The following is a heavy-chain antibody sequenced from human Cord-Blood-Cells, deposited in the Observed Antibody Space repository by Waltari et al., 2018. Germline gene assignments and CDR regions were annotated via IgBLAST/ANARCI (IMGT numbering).Heavy chain of an antibody. CDR3: ARDVRFLEWLDAFDI. V-gene: IGHV3-21*01. D-gene: IGHD3-3*01. CDR2: ISSSSSYI. Sequence: LEWVSSISSSSSYIYYADSVKGRFTISRDNAKNSLYLQMNSLRAEDTAVYYCARDVRFLEWLDAFDIWGQGTTVTVSS. J-gene: IGHJ3*02.